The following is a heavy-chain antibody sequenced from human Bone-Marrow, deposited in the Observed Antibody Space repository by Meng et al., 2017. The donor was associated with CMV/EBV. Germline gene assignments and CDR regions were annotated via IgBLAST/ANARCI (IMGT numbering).Heavy chain of an antibody. Sequence: GGSLRLSCAASGFTVSSNYMSWVRRAPGKGLEWVSVIYSGGSTYYADSVKGPFTISRDNSKNALYLHMNCLRAEDTAVYYCARAENYDFWSGLGAFDIWGQGTMVTVSS. V-gene: IGHV3-53*01. J-gene: IGHJ3*02. CDR1: GFTVSSNY. D-gene: IGHD3-3*01. CDR2: IYSGGST. CDR3: ARAENYDFWSGLGAFDI.